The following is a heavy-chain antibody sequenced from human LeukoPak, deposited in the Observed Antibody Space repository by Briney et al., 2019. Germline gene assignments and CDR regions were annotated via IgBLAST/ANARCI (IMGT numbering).Heavy chain of an antibody. CDR2: MNPNSGNT. V-gene: IGHV1-8*01. D-gene: IGHD3-3*01. J-gene: IGHJ5*02. Sequence: ASVKVSCKASGYTFTSHDINWVRQATGQGLEWMGWMNPNSGNTGYAQKFQGRVTMTRNTSISTAYMELSSLRSEDTAVYYCARVNYDFWSGYGGFDPWGQGTLVTVSS. CDR1: GYTFTSHD. CDR3: ARVNYDFWSGYGGFDP.